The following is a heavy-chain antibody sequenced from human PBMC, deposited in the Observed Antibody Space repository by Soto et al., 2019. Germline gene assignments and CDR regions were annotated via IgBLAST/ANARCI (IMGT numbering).Heavy chain of an antibody. V-gene: IGHV1-8*01. CDR1: GYTFTTYD. J-gene: IGHJ6*03. CDR3: ARMASGDFWSGYFYMDV. D-gene: IGHD3-3*01. CDR2: MNPNSGNT. Sequence: ASVKVSCKASGYTFTTYDIIWVRQATGQGLEWMGWMNPNSGNTGYAQKFQGRVTMTRNTSISTAYMELSSLRSEDTAVYYCARMASGDFWSGYFYMDVWGKGTTVTVSS.